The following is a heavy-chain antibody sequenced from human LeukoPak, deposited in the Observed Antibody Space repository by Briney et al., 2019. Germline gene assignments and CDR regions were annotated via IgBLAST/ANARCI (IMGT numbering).Heavy chain of an antibody. CDR3: ARDFRGYNYYHMDV. Sequence: PSETLSLTCTVSGGSISSYYWSWIRQPPGKGLEWIGYIYYSGSTNYNPSLKSRVTISVDTSKNQFSLKLSSVTAADTAVYYCARDFRGYNYYHMDVWGKGTTVTVSS. J-gene: IGHJ6*03. CDR1: GGSISSYY. D-gene: IGHD3-22*01. V-gene: IGHV4-59*01. CDR2: IYYSGST.